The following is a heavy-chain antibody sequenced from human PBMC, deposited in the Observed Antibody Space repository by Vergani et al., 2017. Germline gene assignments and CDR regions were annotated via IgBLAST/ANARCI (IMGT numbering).Heavy chain of an antibody. CDR2: INPSGGST. CDR3: ARGRLVRGEYKAAPGYYYMDV. Sequence: QVQLVQSGAEVKKPGASVKVSCKASGYTFTSYYMHWVRQAPGQGLEWMGIINPSGGSTSYAQKFQGRVTMTRDTSTSTVYMELSSVTAADTAVYYCARGRLVRGEYKAAPGYYYMDVWGKGTTVTVSS. D-gene: IGHD3-10*01. J-gene: IGHJ6*03. CDR1: GYTFTSYY. V-gene: IGHV1-46*01.